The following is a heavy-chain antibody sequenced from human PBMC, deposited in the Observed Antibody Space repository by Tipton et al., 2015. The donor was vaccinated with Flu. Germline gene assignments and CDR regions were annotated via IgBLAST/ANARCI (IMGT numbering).Heavy chain of an antibody. D-gene: IGHD5-24*01. Sequence: TLSLTCTVSGGSISPYFWSWIRQPPAKGLEWIGYINYNGNTNYNPSLKSRLSMSIDTSKSQVSLKLNSVAAADTAAYYCARGDGYNFDYWGQGTLVTVSS. V-gene: IGHV4-59*01. J-gene: IGHJ4*02. CDR3: ARGDGYNFDY. CDR2: INYNGNT. CDR1: GGSISPYF.